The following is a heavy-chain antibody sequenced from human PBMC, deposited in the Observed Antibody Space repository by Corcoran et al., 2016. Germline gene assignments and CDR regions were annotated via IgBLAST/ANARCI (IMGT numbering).Heavy chain of an antibody. J-gene: IGHJ4*02. Sequence: QVQLVQSGAEVKKPGASVKVSCKASGYTFPSSYMHWVRQAPGQGLEWMGIINPSGGSTSYAKKFKGRVTMTRDTSTSTVYMELSSLRSEDTAVYYCARGLEDSSGYYRTVYYFDYWGQGTLVTVSS. CDR3: ARGLEDSSGYYRTVYYFDY. CDR1: GYTFPSSY. CDR2: INPSGGST. D-gene: IGHD3-22*01. V-gene: IGHV1-46*01.